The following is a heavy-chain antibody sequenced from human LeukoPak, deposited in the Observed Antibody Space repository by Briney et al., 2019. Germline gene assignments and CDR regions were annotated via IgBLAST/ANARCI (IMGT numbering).Heavy chain of an antibody. Sequence: PGGSLRLSCAASGFTFSNYWMTWVRQAPGKGLECVAHIKEDGSEKYYVDSVRGRFTISRDDAKNSLYLQMNSLRDEDTAVYFCARWGGGSCYDYWGQGTLVAVSS. D-gene: IGHD2-15*01. J-gene: IGHJ4*02. CDR1: GFTFSNYW. V-gene: IGHV3-7*01. CDR2: IKEDGSEK. CDR3: ARWGGGSCYDY.